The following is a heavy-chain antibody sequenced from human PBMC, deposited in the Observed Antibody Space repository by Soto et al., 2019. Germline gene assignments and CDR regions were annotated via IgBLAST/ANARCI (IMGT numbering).Heavy chain of an antibody. CDR2: IRSKAYGGTT. CDR3: TREEYSSGRYRYYYYGMDV. D-gene: IGHD6-19*01. V-gene: IGHV3-49*03. Sequence: PGGSLRLSCTASGFTFGDYAMSWFRQAPGKGLEWVGFIRSKAYGGTTEYAASVKGRFTISRDDSKSIAYLQMNSLKTEDTAVYYCTREEYSSGRYRYYYYGMDVWGQGTTVTVSS. CDR1: GFTFGDYA. J-gene: IGHJ6*02.